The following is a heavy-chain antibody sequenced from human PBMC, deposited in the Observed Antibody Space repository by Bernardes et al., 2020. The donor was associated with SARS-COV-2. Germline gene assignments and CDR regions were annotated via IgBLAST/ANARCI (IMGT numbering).Heavy chain of an antibody. J-gene: IGHJ5*02. Sequence: GWSLRLSCAASGFTFSSYSMNWVRQAPGKGLEWVSYISSTSSSIFYADSVKGRFTISRDNAKNSLYLQMNSLRAEDTAVYYCARDDYVWGSYRYTRLNWFDPWGQGTLVTVSS. D-gene: IGHD3-16*02. CDR3: ARDDYVWGSYRYTRLNWFDP. V-gene: IGHV3-48*01. CDR1: GFTFSSYS. CDR2: ISSTSSSI.